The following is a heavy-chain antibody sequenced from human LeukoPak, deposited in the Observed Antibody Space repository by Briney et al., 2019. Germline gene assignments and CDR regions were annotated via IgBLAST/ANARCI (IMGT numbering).Heavy chain of an antibody. J-gene: IGHJ4*02. Sequence: ASVKVSCKASGYTFTSYYMHWVRQAPGQGLEWMGIINPSGGSTSYAQKFQGRVTMTRDASTSSVYMELSSLRSEDTAVYYCARDLDGYNFFDYWGQGTLVTVSS. V-gene: IGHV1-46*01. D-gene: IGHD5-24*01. CDR2: INPSGGST. CDR3: ARDLDGYNFFDY. CDR1: GYTFTSYY.